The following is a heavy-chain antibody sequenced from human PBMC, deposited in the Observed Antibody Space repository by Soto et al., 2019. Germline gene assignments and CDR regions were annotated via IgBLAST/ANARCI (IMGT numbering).Heavy chain of an antibody. V-gene: IGHV1-18*01. CDR3: ARDKVWGGFDI. CDR1: GYSFSNYN. Sequence: ASVKVSCKSSGYSFSNYNFCWVRQAPGQGLEWLGWISGYNGNTNYAQKLQGRVTMTTDSFTSTAYMGLRSLRSDDTAVYYCARDKVWGGFDIWGQGTMVTVS. CDR2: ISGYNGNT. J-gene: IGHJ3*02. D-gene: IGHD3-16*01.